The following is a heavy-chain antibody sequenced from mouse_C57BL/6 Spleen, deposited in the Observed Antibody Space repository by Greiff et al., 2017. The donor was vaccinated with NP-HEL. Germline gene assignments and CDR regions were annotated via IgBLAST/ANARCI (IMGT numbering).Heavy chain of an antibody. J-gene: IGHJ2*01. CDR1: GYTFTSYW. Sequence: QVQLQQPGAELVKPGASVKLSCKASGYTFTSYWMHWVKQRPGRGLEWIGRIDPNSGGTKYNEKLKSKATLTVDKPSSTADMQLSSLTSDDAAVYYCARGGVYGYYDGFDYWGQGTTLTVSS. CDR2: IDPNSGGT. CDR3: ARGGVYGYYDGFDY. V-gene: IGHV1-72*01. D-gene: IGHD2-3*01.